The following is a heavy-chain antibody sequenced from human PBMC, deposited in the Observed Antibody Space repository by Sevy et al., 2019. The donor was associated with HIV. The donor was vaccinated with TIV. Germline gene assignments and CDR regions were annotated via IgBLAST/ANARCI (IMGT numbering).Heavy chain of an antibody. D-gene: IGHD6-13*01. J-gene: IGHJ3*02. CDR2: IYYSGST. V-gene: IGHV4-39*01. CDR1: GGSISSSSYY. CDR3: ARHLSRPISIAAAGIGAFDI. Sequence: SETLSLTCTVSGGSISSSSYYWGWIRQPPGKGLEWIGSIYYSGSTYYNPSLKSRVTISVDTSKNQFSLKLSSVTAADTALYYCARHLSRPISIAAAGIGAFDIWGQGTMVTVSS.